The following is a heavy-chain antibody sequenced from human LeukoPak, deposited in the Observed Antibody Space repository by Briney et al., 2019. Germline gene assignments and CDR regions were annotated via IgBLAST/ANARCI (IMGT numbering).Heavy chain of an antibody. CDR2: IKQDGSEK. J-gene: IGHJ4*02. CDR3: ARVDDPAGGTAMVISYFDY. D-gene: IGHD5-18*01. CDR1: GFTFSSYW. Sequence: GGSLRLSCAASGFTFSSYWMSWVRQAPGKGLEWVANIKQDGSEKYYVDSVKGRFTISRDNAKNSLYLQMNSLRAEDTAVYYCARVDDPAGGTAMVISYFDYWGQGTLVTVSS. V-gene: IGHV3-7*01.